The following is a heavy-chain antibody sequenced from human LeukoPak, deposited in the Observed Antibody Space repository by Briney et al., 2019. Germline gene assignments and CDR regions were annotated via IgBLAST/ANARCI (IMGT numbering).Heavy chain of an antibody. CDR1: GFTFSSYS. Sequence: GGSLRLSCAASGFTFSSYSMNWVRQAPGKGLEWVSSISSSSSYIYYVDSVKGRFTISRDNAKNSLYLQMNSLRAEDTAVYYCARGTSAYSHDYWGQGTLVTVSS. J-gene: IGHJ4*02. D-gene: IGHD5-12*01. V-gene: IGHV3-21*01. CDR3: ARGTSAYSHDY. CDR2: ISSSSSYI.